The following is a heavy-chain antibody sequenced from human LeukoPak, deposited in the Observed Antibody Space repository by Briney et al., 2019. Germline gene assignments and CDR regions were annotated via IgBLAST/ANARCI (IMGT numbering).Heavy chain of an antibody. D-gene: IGHD3-3*01. Sequence: SETLSLTCTVSGGSISIYYWNWIRQPPGKGLEWIGYIYNSGSSTIYNPSLKSRVTISVDTSKNQFSLKLSSVTAAGTAVYYCARGLPTIFGVVDAFDIWGQGTMVTVSS. CDR2: IYNSGSST. CDR1: GGSISIYY. CDR3: ARGLPTIFGVVDAFDI. V-gene: IGHV4-59*01. J-gene: IGHJ3*02.